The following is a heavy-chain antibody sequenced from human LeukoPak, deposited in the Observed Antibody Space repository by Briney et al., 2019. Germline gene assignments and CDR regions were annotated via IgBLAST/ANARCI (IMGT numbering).Heavy chain of an antibody. CDR2: ISGSGFST. J-gene: IGHJ4*02. V-gene: IGHV3-23*01. D-gene: IGHD6-13*01. CDR1: GFTFSSYA. CDR3: AKVAGTSSWYQVDY. Sequence: GGSLRLSCAASGFTFSSYAMSWVRQAPGKGLEWVSAISGSGFSTYYADSVKGRFTISRDISKNTLYLQMNSLRAEDTAVYYCAKVAGTSSWYQVDYWGQGTLVTVTS.